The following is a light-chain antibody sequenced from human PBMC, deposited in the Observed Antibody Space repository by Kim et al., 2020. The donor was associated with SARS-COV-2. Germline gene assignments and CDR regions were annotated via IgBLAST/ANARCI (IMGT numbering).Light chain of an antibody. CDR2: DIS. J-gene: IGKJ1*01. CDR1: QSVSSSF. Sequence: EIVLTQSPATLSLSPGEEATLSCGASQSVSSSFLAWYQQKPGLAPRLVVYDISNRATGIPDRFSGSGSGTDFTLTISSPEPDDFAVYYCQQYGTSPWMFGQGTKVDIK. CDR3: QQYGTSPWM. V-gene: IGKV3D-20*01.